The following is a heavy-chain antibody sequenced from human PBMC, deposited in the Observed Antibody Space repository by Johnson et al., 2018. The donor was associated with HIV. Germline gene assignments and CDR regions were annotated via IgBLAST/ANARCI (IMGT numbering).Heavy chain of an antibody. Sequence: MQLVESGGGLVQPGGSLTLSCAASGFTFSNYWMNWVRQAPGKGLEWVANIKQDGSEKYYVDSVKGRFTISRDNAKNSLYLQMNSLRAEDTAVYYCASSYDSSWYTDDAFDIWGQGTMVTVSS. CDR1: GFTFSNYW. D-gene: IGHD6-13*01. V-gene: IGHV3-7*05. J-gene: IGHJ3*02. CDR3: ASSYDSSWYTDDAFDI. CDR2: IKQDGSEK.